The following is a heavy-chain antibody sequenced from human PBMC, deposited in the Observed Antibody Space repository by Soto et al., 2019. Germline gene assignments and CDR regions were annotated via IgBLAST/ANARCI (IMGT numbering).Heavy chain of an antibody. CDR2: TGSGTGPG. Sequence: QVQLVQSGTEVKKPGSSVKVSCKTSGGSLSTNPISWVRQAPGQGLEWMGGTGSGTGPGNHAQKFQGRLTVTADKSTGTVYMELTNLSPEDTAVYYCARRDSGGFFRFFDSWGQGTLVTVSS. J-gene: IGHJ4*02. CDR1: GGSLSTNP. CDR3: ARRDSGGFFRFFDS. D-gene: IGHD2-15*01. V-gene: IGHV1-69*06.